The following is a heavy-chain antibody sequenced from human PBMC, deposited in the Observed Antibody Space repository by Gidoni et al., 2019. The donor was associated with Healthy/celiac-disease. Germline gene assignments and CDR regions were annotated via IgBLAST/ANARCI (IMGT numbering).Heavy chain of an antibody. CDR1: GGSISSSSYY. J-gene: IGHJ4*02. Sequence: QLQLQESGPGLVKPSETLSLTCTVSGGSISSSSYYWGWIRQPPGKGLEWIGSIYYSGSTYYNPSLKSRVTISVDTSKNQFSLKLSSVTAADTAVYYCARHGSVDSSSWYYFDYWGQGTLVTVSS. D-gene: IGHD6-13*01. CDR2: IYYSGST. CDR3: ARHGSVDSSSWYYFDY. V-gene: IGHV4-39*01.